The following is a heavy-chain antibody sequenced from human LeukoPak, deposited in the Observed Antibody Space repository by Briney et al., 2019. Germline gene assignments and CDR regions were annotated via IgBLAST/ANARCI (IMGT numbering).Heavy chain of an antibody. CDR3: ARRPYYYESSGYYYGMDV. D-gene: IGHD3-22*01. Sequence: SQTLSLTCTVSGGSISSGDYYWSWIRQPPGKGLEWIGYIYYSGSTYYNPSLKSRVTISVDTSKNQFSLKLSSVTAADTAVYYCARRPYYYESSGYYYGMDVWGQGTTVTVSS. CDR1: GGSISSGDYY. V-gene: IGHV4-30-4*01. J-gene: IGHJ6*02. CDR2: IYYSGST.